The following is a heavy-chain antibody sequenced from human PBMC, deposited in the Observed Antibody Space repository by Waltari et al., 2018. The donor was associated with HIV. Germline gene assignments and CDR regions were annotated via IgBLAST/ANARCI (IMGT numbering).Heavy chain of an antibody. V-gene: IGHV3-33*06. CDR1: GFTFRGYG. Sequence: QVYLMESGGGVVQPGGSLKLSCAASGFTFRGYGMHWVRQAPGKGLEWVAVIWSDEYNKFSADSVRCLFTFSRDNSKYTLSLQMNSLRAEDTALYYCVKERGPFNGFDIWGQGTMVTVSS. CDR2: IWSDEYNK. CDR3: VKERGPFNGFDI. J-gene: IGHJ3*02. D-gene: IGHD3-16*01.